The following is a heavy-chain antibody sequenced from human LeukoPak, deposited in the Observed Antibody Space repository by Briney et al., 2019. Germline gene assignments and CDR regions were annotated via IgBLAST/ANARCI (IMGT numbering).Heavy chain of an antibody. Sequence: SETLSLTCSVSGVSIYSSTFHWAWIRQPPGKGLEFIGSIYYNENTYHNPSLRSRLTISVDTSTNHFSLRLTSVTAADTAIYYCARQLAAGNDAFDIWGQGTVVTVSS. CDR3: ARQLAAGNDAFDI. D-gene: IGHD2-15*01. CDR1: GVSIYSSTFH. J-gene: IGHJ3*02. V-gene: IGHV4-39*01. CDR2: IYYNENT.